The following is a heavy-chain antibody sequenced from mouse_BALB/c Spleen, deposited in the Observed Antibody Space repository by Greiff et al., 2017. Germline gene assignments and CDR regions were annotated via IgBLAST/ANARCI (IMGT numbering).Heavy chain of an antibody. V-gene: IGHV3-2*02. CDR2: ISYSGST. J-gene: IGHJ2*01. Sequence: DVKLQESGPGLVKPSQSLSLTCTVTGYSITSDYAWNWIRQFPGNKLEWMGYISYSGSTSYNPSLKSRISITRDTSKNQFFLQLNSVTTEDTATYYCASGYGAVYFDYWGQGTTLTVSS. CDR1: GYSITSDYA. CDR3: ASGYGAVYFDY. D-gene: IGHD1-1*02.